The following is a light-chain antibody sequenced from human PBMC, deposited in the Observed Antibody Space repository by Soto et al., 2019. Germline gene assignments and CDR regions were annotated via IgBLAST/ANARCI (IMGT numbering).Light chain of an antibody. CDR3: SLYISGSTYV. CDR1: SSDLGSYNR. J-gene: IGLJ1*01. V-gene: IGLV2-18*01. CDR2: EVS. Sequence: ALTQPPSVSGSPGQSVTISCIGTSSDLGSYNRVSWYQQPPGTAPKLMIYEVSNRPSGVPDRFSGSKSGKTASLTISGLQAEDEADYYCSLYISGSTYVFGTGTKVTVL.